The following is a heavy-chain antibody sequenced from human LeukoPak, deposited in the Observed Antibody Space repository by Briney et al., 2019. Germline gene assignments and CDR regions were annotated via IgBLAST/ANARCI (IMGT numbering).Heavy chain of an antibody. V-gene: IGHV3-9*03. D-gene: IGHD3-22*01. CDR2: ISWNSGSI. J-gene: IGHJ4*02. Sequence: GGSLRFSFAASGFTFVDYAMHWFRQAPGKGLEWFSGISWNSGSIGYADSVKGRFTISRDNAKNSLYLQMNSLRAEDMALYYCAKGSLLYYYDSSGLGGHFDYWGQGTLVTVSS. CDR1: GFTFVDYA. CDR3: AKGSLLYYYDSSGLGGHFDY.